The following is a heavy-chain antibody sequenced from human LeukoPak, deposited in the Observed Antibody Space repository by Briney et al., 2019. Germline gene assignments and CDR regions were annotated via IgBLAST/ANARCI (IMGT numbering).Heavy chain of an antibody. CDR1: GFTFSSYE. D-gene: IGHD1-1*01. CDR3: WREGQTGYYYYYGMDV. V-gene: IGHV3-48*03. Sequence: GGSLRLSCAASGFTFSSYEMNWVRQAPGKGLEWVSYISSSGSTIYYADSVKGRFTISRDNAKNSLYLQMNSLRAEDTAVYYWWREGQTGYYYYYGMDVWGQGTTVTVSS. J-gene: IGHJ6*02. CDR2: ISSSGSTI.